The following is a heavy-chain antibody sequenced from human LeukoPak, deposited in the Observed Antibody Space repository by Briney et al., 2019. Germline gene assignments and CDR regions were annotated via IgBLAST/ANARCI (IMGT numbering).Heavy chain of an antibody. Sequence: PSETLSLTCTVSGGSISNYYWSWIRQPAGKGLEYIGRIYSSGITDYNPSLMSRVTLSVDTSKNRFSLRLSSVTAADTAVYYCARGFGAATGEGFDCWGQGTLVTVSS. CDR3: ARGFGAATGEGFDC. CDR2: IYSSGIT. J-gene: IGHJ4*02. D-gene: IGHD1-26*01. CDR1: GGSISNYY. V-gene: IGHV4-4*07.